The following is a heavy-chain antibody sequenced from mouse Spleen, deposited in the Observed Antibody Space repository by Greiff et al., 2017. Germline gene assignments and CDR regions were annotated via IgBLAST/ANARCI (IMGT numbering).Heavy chain of an antibody. CDR3: ARLFITTVVATDCDV. CDR2: IDPANGNT. CDR1: GFNITNTY. J-gene: IGHJ1*01. V-gene: IGHV14-3*01. D-gene: IGHD1-1*01. Sequence: VQLQQSVAELVRPGASVKLSCTASGFNITNTYMHWVKQRPEQGLEWIGRIDPANGNTKYAPKFQGKATITADTSSNTAYLQLSSLTSEDTAIYYCARLFITTVVATDCDVWGAGTTGTVSS.